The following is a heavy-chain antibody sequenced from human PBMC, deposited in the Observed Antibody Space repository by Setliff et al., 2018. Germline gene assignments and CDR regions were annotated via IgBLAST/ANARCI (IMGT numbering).Heavy chain of an antibody. CDR1: GYDFITYW. CDR3: ARHPYYYGSGTYLDNNNRWFDP. V-gene: IGHV5-51*01. J-gene: IGHJ5*02. Sequence: PGESLKISCQGTGYDFITYWIAWVRQMPGKGLEWMGIIYPADSDTRYSPSFQGQVTISADKSISTAYLQWSSLKASDTAIYYCARHPYYYGSGTYLDNNNRWFDPWGRGTLVTVSS. D-gene: IGHD3-10*01. CDR2: IYPADSDT.